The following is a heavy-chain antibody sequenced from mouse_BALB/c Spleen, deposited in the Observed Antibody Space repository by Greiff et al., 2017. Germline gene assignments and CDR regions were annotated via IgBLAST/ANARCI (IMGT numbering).Heavy chain of an antibody. CDR1: GFNIKDYY. Sequence: VQLQQSGAELVRSGASVKLSCTASGFNIKDYYMHWVKQRPEQGLEWIGWIGPENGDTEFAPKFQGKATMTADTSSNTAYLQLSSLTSEDTAVYYCNAGYYGIYAMDYWGQGTSVTVSS. CDR2: IGPENGDT. J-gene: IGHJ4*01. V-gene: IGHV14-4*02. D-gene: IGHD1-2*01. CDR3: NAGYYGIYAMDY.